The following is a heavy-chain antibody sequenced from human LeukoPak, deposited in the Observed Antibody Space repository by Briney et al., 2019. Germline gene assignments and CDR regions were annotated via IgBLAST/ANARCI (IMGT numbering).Heavy chain of an antibody. J-gene: IGHJ1*01. Sequence: GGSLRLSCTASGFTVSRNYLSWVRQAPGKGLEWVSVIYSGGSTYYADSVKGRFTISRDNSKNTLYLQMNSLRAEDTAVYYCARHAHQIPRAPTEHWGQGTLVTVSS. D-gene: IGHD1-14*01. V-gene: IGHV3-66*04. CDR2: IYSGGST. CDR3: ARHAHQIPRAPTEH. CDR1: GFTVSRNY.